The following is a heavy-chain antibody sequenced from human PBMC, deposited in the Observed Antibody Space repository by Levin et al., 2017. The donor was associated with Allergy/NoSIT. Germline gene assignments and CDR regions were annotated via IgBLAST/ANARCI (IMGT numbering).Heavy chain of an antibody. Sequence: GESLKISCKASGYTFTNYGISWVRQAPGQGLQWMGWISAYNGNTLYAQNLQGRVAMTTDTSTTTAYMELRSLRSDDTAVYYCAREGGITGTTRAFDIWGQGTMVTVSS. CDR2: ISAYNGNT. V-gene: IGHV1-18*01. J-gene: IGHJ3*02. D-gene: IGHD1-20*01. CDR3: AREGGITGTTRAFDI. CDR1: GYTFTNYG.